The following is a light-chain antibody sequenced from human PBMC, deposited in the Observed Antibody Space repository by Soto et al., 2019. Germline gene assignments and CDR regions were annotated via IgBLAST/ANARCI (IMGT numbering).Light chain of an antibody. Sequence: EILITQSPATLSVSPGERATLSCRASQSVDGNLAWYQQKPGQAPRLLIYGASTRATGISARFSGSGSGTEFTLTISSLQSEDFGVYYCQQHNNWWTLGQGTKVDIK. V-gene: IGKV3-15*01. CDR1: QSVDGN. CDR3: QQHNNWWT. J-gene: IGKJ1*01. CDR2: GAS.